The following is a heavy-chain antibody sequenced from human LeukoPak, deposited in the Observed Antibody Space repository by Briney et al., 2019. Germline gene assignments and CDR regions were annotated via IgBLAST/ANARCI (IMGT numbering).Heavy chain of an antibody. CDR2: IIPIFGTA. V-gene: IGHV1-69*13. CDR1: GGTFSSYA. Sequence: ASVKVSCTASGGTFSSYAISWVRQAPGQGLEWMGGIIPIFGTANYAQKFQGRVTITADESTSTAYMELSSLRSEDTAVYYCARDLGYCSSTSCGERWFDPWGQGTLVTVSS. D-gene: IGHD2-2*01. CDR3: ARDLGYCSSTSCGERWFDP. J-gene: IGHJ5*02.